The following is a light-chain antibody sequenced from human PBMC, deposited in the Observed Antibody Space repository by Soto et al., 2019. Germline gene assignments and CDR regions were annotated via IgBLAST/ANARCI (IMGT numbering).Light chain of an antibody. Sequence: TQSPGTLSLSPGERATLSCRASESVSSIAWYQQKPGQTPRLLIYGASSRATDIPDRFSGSGSGTDFTLTVSRLEPEDFAVYYCQFYGSSPRTFGQGTKVDIK. CDR2: GAS. CDR1: ESVSS. V-gene: IGKV3-20*01. CDR3: QFYGSSPRT. J-gene: IGKJ1*01.